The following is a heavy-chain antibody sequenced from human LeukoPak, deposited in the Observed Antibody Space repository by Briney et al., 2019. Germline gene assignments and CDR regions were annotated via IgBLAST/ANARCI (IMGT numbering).Heavy chain of an antibody. D-gene: IGHD2-21*01. CDR1: GFTFSSYA. J-gene: IGHJ1*01. Sequence: GGSLRLSCAASGFTFSSYAMSWVRQAPGKGLEWVSAISDSGGSTYYADSVKGRFTISRDNSKNTLYLQMNSLRAEDAAVYYCAKDSAIPSWYFQHWGQGTLVTVSS. V-gene: IGHV3-23*01. CDR2: ISDSGGST. CDR3: AKDSAIPSWYFQH.